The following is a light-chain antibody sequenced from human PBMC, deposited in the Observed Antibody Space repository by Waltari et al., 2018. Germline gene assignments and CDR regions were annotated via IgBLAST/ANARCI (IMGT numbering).Light chain of an antibody. Sequence: EIVLTQSPGTLSLSPGERATLSCRASQSVGRSLAWYQQKPGQAPRLLIYGASSRATGIPDRFSGSGSGTDFSLTISRLEPGDFAVYYCQHYVRLPATFGQGTKVEIK. CDR1: QSVGRS. CDR3: QHYVRLPAT. J-gene: IGKJ1*01. CDR2: GAS. V-gene: IGKV3-20*01.